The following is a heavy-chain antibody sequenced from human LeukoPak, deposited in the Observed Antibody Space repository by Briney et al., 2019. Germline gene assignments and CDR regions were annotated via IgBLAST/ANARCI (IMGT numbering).Heavy chain of an antibody. V-gene: IGHV3-53*01. CDR3: ARGPAGYN. D-gene: IGHD1-1*01. CDR1: GFTVSSNH. Sequence: GGSLRLSCAASGFTVSSNHMSWVRQAPGKGLEWVSVIYSGGSTDYADSVKGRFTISRDNLRNTLYLQMDTLRAEDTAVYYCARGPAGYNWGQGTLVTVSS. J-gene: IGHJ4*02. CDR2: IYSGGST.